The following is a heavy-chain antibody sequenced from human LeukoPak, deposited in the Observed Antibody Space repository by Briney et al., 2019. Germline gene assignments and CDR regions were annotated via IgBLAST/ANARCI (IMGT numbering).Heavy chain of an antibody. Sequence: RSSETLSLTCTVSGGSISSGGYSWSWIRQHPGKGLEWIGYIYYSGSTYYNPSLKSRVTISVDTSKNRFSLKLSSVTAADTAVYYCARIAGAYGSGSLYYFDYWGQGTLVTVSS. V-gene: IGHV4-31*03. J-gene: IGHJ4*02. CDR2: IYYSGST. D-gene: IGHD3-10*01. CDR3: ARIAGAYGSGSLYYFDY. CDR1: GGSISSGGYS.